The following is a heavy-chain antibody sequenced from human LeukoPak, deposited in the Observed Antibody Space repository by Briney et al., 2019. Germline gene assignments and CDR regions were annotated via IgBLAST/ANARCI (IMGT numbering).Heavy chain of an antibody. CDR1: GFTVSSNY. Sequence: ARSLRLSCAASGFTVSSNYIGWVRQAPGKGLEWVSVIFSGGTTYYADSVKGRFTISRHNSENTLYLQMNSLRGEDTAVYYCAREGRSGSYLGRFDPWGQGTLVTVSS. V-gene: IGHV3-53*04. CDR3: AREGRSGSYLGRFDP. D-gene: IGHD1-26*01. J-gene: IGHJ5*02. CDR2: IFSGGTT.